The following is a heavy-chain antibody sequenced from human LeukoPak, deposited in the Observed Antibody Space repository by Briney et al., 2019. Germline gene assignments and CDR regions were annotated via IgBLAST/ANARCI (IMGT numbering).Heavy chain of an antibody. V-gene: IGHV3-30*03. CDR1: GFTFSSYG. CDR3: AREIRPKWGGYYSNPENWFDP. Sequence: PGGSLRLSCAASGFTFSSYGMHWVRQAPGKGLEWVAVISYDGSNKYYADSVKGRFTISRDNSKNTLYLQMNSLRAEDTAVYYCAREIRPKWGGYYSNPENWFDPWGQGTLVTVSS. CDR2: ISYDGSNK. J-gene: IGHJ5*02. D-gene: IGHD3-3*01.